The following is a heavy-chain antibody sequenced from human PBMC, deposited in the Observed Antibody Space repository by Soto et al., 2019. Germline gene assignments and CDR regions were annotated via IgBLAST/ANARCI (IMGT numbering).Heavy chain of an antibody. V-gene: IGHV1-18*01. CDR1: GYTFTSYG. J-gene: IGHJ5*02. CDR3: ARDEYYRLGAYGGWFDP. CDR2: ISAYNGNT. D-gene: IGHD1-26*01. Sequence: QVQLVQSGAEVKKPGASVKVSCKASGYTFTSYGISWVRQAPGQGLEWMGWISAYNGNTNYAQKLQGRVTMTTDTSTSTAYMKLRRLRSDDTSMYYCARDEYYRLGAYGGWFDPWVQGTLVTVSS.